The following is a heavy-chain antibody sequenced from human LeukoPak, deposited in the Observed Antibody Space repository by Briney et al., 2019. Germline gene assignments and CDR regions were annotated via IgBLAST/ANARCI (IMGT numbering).Heavy chain of an antibody. CDR2: VTPSGGYT. CDR3: AREWPSSYWFDP. J-gene: IGHJ5*02. Sequence: ASVNVSCKASGYTFTSYYMHWVRQAPGQGLEWMGIVTPSGGYTSYAQKFQGRVTMTRDTSTSTVYMELSSLTSEDTALYYCAREWPSSYWFDPWGQGTLVTVSS. D-gene: IGHD6-13*01. CDR1: GYTFTSYY. V-gene: IGHV1-46*01.